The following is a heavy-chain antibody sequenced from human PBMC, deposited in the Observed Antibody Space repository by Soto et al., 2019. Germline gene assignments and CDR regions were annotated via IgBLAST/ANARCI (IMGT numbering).Heavy chain of an antibody. CDR3: AHRVLRTVFGLVTTTAIYFDF. D-gene: IGHD3-3*01. V-gene: IGHV2-5*02. J-gene: IGHJ4*02. CDR1: GFSLTTSGVG. Sequence: QITLNESGPTVVRPTETLTLTCRFSGFSLTTSGVGVGWIRQSPGKAPEWLALIYWDADKRYSASLKSRLTITTDTAKNQVVLTVSDVDPTDTATYYCAHRVLRTVFGLVTTTAIYFDFWGQGTPVAVSS. CDR2: IYWDADK.